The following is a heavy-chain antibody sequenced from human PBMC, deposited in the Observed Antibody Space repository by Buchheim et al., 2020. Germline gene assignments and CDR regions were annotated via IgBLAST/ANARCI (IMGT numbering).Heavy chain of an antibody. CDR1: GHTFSNYG. Sequence: QVPLVQSGAEVRKPGSSVKVSCKASGHTFSNYGISWLRQAPGQGLEWMGGIIPVFGTANYAQNFQGRLSIIAVESTPTVYMELSSLRSDDTAVYYCARGYRGEKATIAFNFWAQGT. CDR3: ARGYRGEKATIAFNF. J-gene: IGHJ4*02. CDR2: IIPVFGTA. V-gene: IGHV1-69*01. D-gene: IGHD5-24*01.